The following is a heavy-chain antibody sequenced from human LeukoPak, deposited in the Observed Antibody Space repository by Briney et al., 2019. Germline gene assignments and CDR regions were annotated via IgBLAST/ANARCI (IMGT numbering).Heavy chain of an antibody. CDR1: GFTFDDYA. V-gene: IGHV3-9*01. J-gene: IGHJ3*02. D-gene: IGHD2-15*01. CDR2: ISWNSGSI. Sequence: GRSLRLSCAASGFTFDDYAMHWVRQAPGKGLEWVSGISWNSGSIGYADSVKGRFTISRDNAKNSLYLQMNSLRAEDTAVYYCARTRVGVVATLLLNAFDIWGQGTMVTVSS. CDR3: ARTRVGVVATLLLNAFDI.